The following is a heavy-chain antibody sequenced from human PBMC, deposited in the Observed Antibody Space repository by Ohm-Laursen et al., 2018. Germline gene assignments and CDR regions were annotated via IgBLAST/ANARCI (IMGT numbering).Heavy chain of an antibody. V-gene: IGHV4-34*01. CDR2: INHSGST. D-gene: IGHD2-2*01. CDR3: ASLYCSSTSCYDY. CDR1: GGSFSGYY. J-gene: IGHJ4*02. Sequence: SQTLSLTYAVYGGSFSGYYWSWIRQPPGKGLEWIGEINHSGSTNYNPSLKSRVTISVDTSKNQFSLKLSSVTAADTAVYYCASLYCSSTSCYDYWGQGTLVTVSS.